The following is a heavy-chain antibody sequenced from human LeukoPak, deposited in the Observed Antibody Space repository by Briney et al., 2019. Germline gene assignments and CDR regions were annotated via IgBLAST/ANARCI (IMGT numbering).Heavy chain of an antibody. J-gene: IGHJ4*02. CDR2: IYRSGGT. D-gene: IGHD3-16*01. V-gene: IGHV4-30-2*01. Sequence: PSVTLSLTCVVSGGSISSGDYSWSWIRQPPGKGLEWIGCIYRSGGTYYNPSLKSRVTISVDRPKNQFSLTLSSVTAADTAVYYCARARGGLLTSIWGQGTLVTVSS. CDR1: GGSISSGDYS. CDR3: ARARGGLLTSI.